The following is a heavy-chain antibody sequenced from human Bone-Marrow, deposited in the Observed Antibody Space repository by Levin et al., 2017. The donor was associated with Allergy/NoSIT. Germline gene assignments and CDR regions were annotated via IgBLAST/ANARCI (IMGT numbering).Heavy chain of an antibody. CDR2: ISYDGSNK. CDR3: AKDGRRWLERRGSGLGV. Sequence: GESLKVSCVASGFSFSDYGLHWVRQAPGKGLEWMAVISYDGSNKYYSDSVKGRFSVSRDYSKNTMYLQMNSLRGDDTGIYFCAKDGRRWLERRGSGLGVWGQGTMVAVSS. CDR1: GFSFSDYG. V-gene: IGHV3-30*18. D-gene: IGHD6-19*01. J-gene: IGHJ3*01.